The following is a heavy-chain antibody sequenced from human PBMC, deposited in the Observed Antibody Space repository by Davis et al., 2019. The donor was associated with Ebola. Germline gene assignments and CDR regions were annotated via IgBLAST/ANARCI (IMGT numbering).Heavy chain of an antibody. CDR1: GFIFSTYV. Sequence: GESLKISCSASGFIFSTYVMSWVRQAPGKGLEWVAFIRYDGSNKYYADSVKGRFSISRDNSKNTLYLQMNSLRADDTALYYCAKAANLYESSAYYGHWGQGTLVTVSS. V-gene: IGHV3-30*02. CDR3: AKAANLYESSAYYGH. CDR2: IRYDGSNK. D-gene: IGHD3-22*01. J-gene: IGHJ4*02.